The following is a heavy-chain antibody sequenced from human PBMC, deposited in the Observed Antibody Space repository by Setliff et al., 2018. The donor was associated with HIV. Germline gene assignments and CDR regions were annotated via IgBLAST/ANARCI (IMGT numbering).Heavy chain of an antibody. CDR3: ARLRLAVMMSLDYFDL. CDR2: IYTGGST. V-gene: IGHV4-4*07. D-gene: IGHD3-16*01. Sequence: KASETLSLTCSVSGGSISDYYWSWVRQPAGKGLEWIGRIYTGGSTKFNPSLGGRASLSVDKSSNQVSLKLTSVTAADTAVYYCARLRLAVMMSLDYFDLWGQGTLVTVSS. J-gene: IGHJ4*02. CDR1: GGSISDYY.